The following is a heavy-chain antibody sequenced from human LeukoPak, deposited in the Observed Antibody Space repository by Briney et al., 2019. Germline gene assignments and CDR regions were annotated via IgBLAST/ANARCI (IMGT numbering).Heavy chain of an antibody. J-gene: IGHJ3*02. CDR2: ISGSGGST. Sequence: PGGSLRLSCAASGFTFSSYAMSWVRQAPGKGLEWVSAISGSGGSTYYADSVKGRFTISIDNSKNTLYLQMNSLRAEDTAVYYCAKAPSSYSGYAPWGAFDIWGQGTMVTVSS. D-gene: IGHD3-22*01. CDR3: AKAPSSYSGYAPWGAFDI. CDR1: GFTFSSYA. V-gene: IGHV3-23*01.